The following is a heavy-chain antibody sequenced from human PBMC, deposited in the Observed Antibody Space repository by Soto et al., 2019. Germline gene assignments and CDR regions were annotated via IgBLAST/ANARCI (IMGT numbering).Heavy chain of an antibody. V-gene: IGHV4-31*03. CDR1: GGSISCGGYY. Sequence: SLTCTVSGGSISCGGYYWSWIRQHPGKGLEWIGYIYYSGSTYYNPSLKSRVTISVDTSKNQFSLKLSSVTAADTAVYYCARAMGGPYDFWSVHPPFLNWFDPWGQGTLVTVSS. CDR3: ARAMGGPYDFWSVHPPFLNWFDP. D-gene: IGHD3-3*01. CDR2: IYYSGST. J-gene: IGHJ5*02.